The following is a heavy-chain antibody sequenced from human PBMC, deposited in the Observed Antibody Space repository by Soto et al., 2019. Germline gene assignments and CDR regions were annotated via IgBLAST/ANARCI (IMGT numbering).Heavy chain of an antibody. CDR2: INPNSGGT. D-gene: IGHD3-10*01. J-gene: IGHJ4*02. CDR3: ARHMIRGVLTTNFDY. CDR1: GYSFTVYY. V-gene: IGHV1-2*02. Sequence: ASVKVSCKASGYSFTVYYMHWVRHAPGQGLEWMGWINPNSGGTNYAQKFQGQVTISADKSISTAYLQWGSLKASDTAMYYCARHMIRGVLTTNFDYWGQGTLVTVSS.